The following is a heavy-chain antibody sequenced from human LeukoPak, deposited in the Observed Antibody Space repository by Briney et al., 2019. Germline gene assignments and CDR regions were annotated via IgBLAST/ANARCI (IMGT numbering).Heavy chain of an antibody. V-gene: IGHV3-74*01. CDR2: INSDGSST. J-gene: IGHJ4*02. CDR3: ARDPFDILTDPYFDY. CDR1: GFTFNFYW. Sequence: PGGSLRLSGAASGFTFNFYWMHWVRQAQGKGLLSVSRINSDGSSTSYADSVKGRFTISRDNAKNTLYLQMNSLRAEDTAVYYCARDPFDILTDPYFDYWGQGTLVTVSS. D-gene: IGHD3-9*01.